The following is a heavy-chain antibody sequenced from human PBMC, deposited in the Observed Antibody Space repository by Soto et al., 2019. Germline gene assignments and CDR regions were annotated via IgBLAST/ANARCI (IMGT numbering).Heavy chain of an antibody. Sequence: PSETLSLTCIVSGGSITSDHWSWIRQFPGKVLEWIAYTSYTGNTNYNPSLKSRVTISMDTSKNEFSLKLTSVTAADTAVYYCARTYYGDSSGYHDYGGQGTLVRVSS. CDR3: ARTYYGDSSGYHDY. V-gene: IGHV4-59*01. CDR2: TSYTGNT. J-gene: IGHJ4*02. D-gene: IGHD3-22*01. CDR1: GGSITSDH.